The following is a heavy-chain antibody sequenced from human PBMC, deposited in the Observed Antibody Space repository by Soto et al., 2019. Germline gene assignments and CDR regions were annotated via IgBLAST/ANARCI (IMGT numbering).Heavy chain of an antibody. Sequence: GGSLRLSCAASGFTFSSYAMHWVRQAPGKGLEWVAVISYDGSNKYYADSVKGRFTISRDNSKNTLYLQMNSLRAEDTAVYYCARAGRWLQYYYYYGMDVWGQGTTVTVSS. J-gene: IGHJ6*02. CDR2: ISYDGSNK. CDR1: GFTFSSYA. D-gene: IGHD5-12*01. V-gene: IGHV3-30*04. CDR3: ARAGRWLQYYYYYGMDV.